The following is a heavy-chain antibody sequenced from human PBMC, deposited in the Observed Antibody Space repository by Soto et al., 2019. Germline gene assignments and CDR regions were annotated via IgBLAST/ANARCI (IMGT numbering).Heavy chain of an antibody. Sequence: GGSLRLSCAASGFTVSSNHMSWVRQAPGKGLEWVSVIYSGGSTYYADSVKGRFTISRDNSKNTLYLQMNSLRAEDTAVYYCARDSGITIFGVVRYWGQGTLVTVSS. D-gene: IGHD3-3*01. CDR3: ARDSGITIFGVVRY. V-gene: IGHV3-53*01. CDR2: IYSGGST. J-gene: IGHJ4*02. CDR1: GFTVSSNH.